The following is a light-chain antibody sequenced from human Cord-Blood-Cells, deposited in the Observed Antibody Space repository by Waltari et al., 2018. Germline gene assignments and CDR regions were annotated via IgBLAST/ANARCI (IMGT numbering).Light chain of an antibody. CDR1: LLAKKY. CDR3: YSAADNNLGV. V-gene: IGLV3-27*01. CDR2: KDS. Sequence: SYELTQPSSVSVSPGQTARITCSGDLLAKKYARWFQQKPGQAPVLVIYKDSERPSGIPERFSGSSSGTTVTLTISGAQVEDEADYYCYSAADNNLGVFGGGTKLTVL. J-gene: IGLJ3*02.